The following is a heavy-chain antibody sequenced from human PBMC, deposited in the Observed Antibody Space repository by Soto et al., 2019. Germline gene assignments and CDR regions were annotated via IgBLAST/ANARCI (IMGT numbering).Heavy chain of an antibody. CDR1: GYTFLSYG. CDR2: ISAYNAHT. CDR3: ARVFRWSSSSWGFDY. Sequence: QVQLVQSGAEVKKPGASVKVSCKASGYTFLSYGITWVRQAPGQGLEWMGWISAYNAHTNYGQKFQDRVSMTTVTSSNTAYLEVRSLKSDDTAFYFCARVFRWSSSSWGFDYWGQGTLVTVSS. V-gene: IGHV1-18*01. D-gene: IGHD6-6*01. J-gene: IGHJ4*02.